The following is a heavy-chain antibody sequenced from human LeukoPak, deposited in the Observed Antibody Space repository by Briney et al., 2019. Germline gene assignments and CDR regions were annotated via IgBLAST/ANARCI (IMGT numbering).Heavy chain of an antibody. CDR2: IGSGGSV. Sequence: PGGSLRLSCAASGLTFSSHAMTWVRQAPGKGLDWVSTIGSGGSVYYGNSVKGRFTISRDNSKDTMYLQMNSLRAEDTAVYYCAKVWWVIRGFDYWGQGILVTVSS. CDR1: GLTFSSHA. V-gene: IGHV3-23*01. CDR3: AKVWWVIRGFDY. D-gene: IGHD2-8*02. J-gene: IGHJ4*02.